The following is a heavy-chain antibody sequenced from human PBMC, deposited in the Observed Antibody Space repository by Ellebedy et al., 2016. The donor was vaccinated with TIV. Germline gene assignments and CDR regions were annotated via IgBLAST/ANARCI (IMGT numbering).Heavy chain of an antibody. CDR2: IYIDGSRT. J-gene: IGHJ3*02. Sequence: PGGSLRLSCVASGFTFSNYWMYWVRQAPGKGLVWVSRIYIDGSRTGYADSVKGRFTISRDNAKNTLYLQMNSLRAEDTALYYCARKSTAYTSGWYDAFDIWGQGTMVTVSS. CDR1: GFTFSNYW. V-gene: IGHV3-74*01. CDR3: ARKSTAYTSGWYDAFDI. D-gene: IGHD6-19*01.